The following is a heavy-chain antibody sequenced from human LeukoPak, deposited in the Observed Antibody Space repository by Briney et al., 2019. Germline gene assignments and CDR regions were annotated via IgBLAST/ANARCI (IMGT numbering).Heavy chain of an antibody. CDR1: GFTFSSYG. CDR3: ARGYYYDSSGYGYFQH. CDR2: IWYDGSNK. D-gene: IGHD3-22*01. V-gene: IGHV3-33*01. Sequence: PGGSLRLSCAASGFTFSSYGMHWVRQAPGKGLEWVAVIWYDGSNKYYADSVKGRFTISRDNSKNTLYLQMNSLRAEDTAVYYCARGYYYDSSGYGYFQHWGQGTLVTVSS. J-gene: IGHJ1*01.